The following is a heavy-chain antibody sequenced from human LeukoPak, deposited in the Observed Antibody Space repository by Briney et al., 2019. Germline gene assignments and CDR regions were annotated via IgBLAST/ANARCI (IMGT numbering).Heavy chain of an antibody. CDR2: IYSSGST. J-gene: IGHJ4*02. Sequence: SETLSLTCTVSSGSISSGTYYWSWIRQPAGKGLEWIGRIYSSGSTNYNPSLKSRVTISVDTSKNQFSLKLSSVTAADTAVYYCARVAKRYHYGSGSYSFSYFDYWGQGTLVTVSS. CDR3: ARVAKRYHYGSGSYSFSYFDY. D-gene: IGHD3-10*01. CDR1: SGSISSGTYY. V-gene: IGHV4-61*02.